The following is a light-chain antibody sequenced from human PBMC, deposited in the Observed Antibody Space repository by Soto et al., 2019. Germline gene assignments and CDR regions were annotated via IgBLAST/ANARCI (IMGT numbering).Light chain of an antibody. CDR3: QQRSNWPIT. CDR1: RSLDSGQ. Sequence: EIVLTQSPGTLSLSPGESATLSCRASRSLDSGQLAWYQQKVGRAPRLLIHDAFIRATGIPARFSGSGSGTDFALTISSLEPEDFAVYYCQQRSNWPITFGQGTRLEIK. J-gene: IGKJ5*01. V-gene: IGKV3-11*01. CDR2: DAF.